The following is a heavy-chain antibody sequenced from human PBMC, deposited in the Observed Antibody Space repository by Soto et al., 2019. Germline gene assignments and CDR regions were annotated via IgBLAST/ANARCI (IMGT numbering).Heavy chain of an antibody. Sequence: GGSVRLACAASGVTCGSDAMRLVGQSPGKGLEWVSAISGSGGSTYYADSVKGRFTISRDNSKNTLYLQMNSLRPEDTAVYYCAKWSVSLSATRYYRMAVSGQRTTV. CDR2: ISGSGGST. CDR1: GVTCGSDA. J-gene: IGHJ6*02. D-gene: IGHD3-3*01. V-gene: IGHV3-23*01. CDR3: AKWSVSLSATRYYRMAV.